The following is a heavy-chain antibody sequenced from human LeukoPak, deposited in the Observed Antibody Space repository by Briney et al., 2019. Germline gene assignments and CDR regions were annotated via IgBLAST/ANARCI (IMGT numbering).Heavy chain of an antibody. CDR1: GGSFSGYY. D-gene: IGHD5-18*01. V-gene: IGHV4-34*01. CDR2: INHSGST. CDR3: ARGMVLKNRRGYSYATTAPHYFDY. J-gene: IGHJ4*02. Sequence: SETLSLTCAVYGGSFSGYYWSWIRQPPGKGLEWIGEINHSGSTNYNPSLKSRVTISVDTSKNQFSLKLSSVTAADTAVYYCARGMVLKNRRGYSYATTAPHYFDYWGQGTLVTVSS.